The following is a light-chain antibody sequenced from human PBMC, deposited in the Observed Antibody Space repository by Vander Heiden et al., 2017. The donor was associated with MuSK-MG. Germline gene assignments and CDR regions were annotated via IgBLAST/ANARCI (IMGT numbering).Light chain of an antibody. V-gene: IGLV2-8*01. J-gene: IGLJ2*01. Sequence: QLALTPPPSASGCPGQSVTISCTGTSSDVGGYNHVSWYQQHPGKAPKLMIYEVSKRPSGVPDRFSGSKSGNTASLTVSGLQAEDEADYYCSSCAGSNFYLFGGGTKLTVL. CDR3: SSCAGSNFYL. CDR2: EVS. CDR1: SSDVGGYNH.